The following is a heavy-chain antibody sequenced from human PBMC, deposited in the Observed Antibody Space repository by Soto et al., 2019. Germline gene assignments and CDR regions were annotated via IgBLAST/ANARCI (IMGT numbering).Heavy chain of an antibody. CDR3: TRGLLTDYFDY. CDR1: GFTFSNYG. Sequence: GGSLKLSCAASGFTFSNYGMHWVRQAPGKGLEWVAIIWYDGSNKYFADSVKGRFTISRDNSKNTLYLQMNSLRNDDTAVYYCTRGLLTDYFDYWGQGALVTVSS. J-gene: IGHJ4*02. CDR2: IWYDGSNK. V-gene: IGHV3-30*02.